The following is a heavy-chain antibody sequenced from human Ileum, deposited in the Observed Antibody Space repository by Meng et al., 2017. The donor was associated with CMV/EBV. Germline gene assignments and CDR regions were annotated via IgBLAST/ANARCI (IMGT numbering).Heavy chain of an antibody. D-gene: IGHD6-19*01. CDR1: GFTFKNFA. V-gene: IGHV3-23*01. J-gene: IGHJ4*02. CDR3: AKDIAMAGTLGFDY. CDR2: ISGSGSST. Sequence: SGFTFKNFALSWVRQAPGKGLEWVSSISGSGSSTYFADSVKSRFTISRDNSKNTLYLEMSSLRVEDTAVYYCAKDIAMAGTLGFDYWGQGTLVTVSS.